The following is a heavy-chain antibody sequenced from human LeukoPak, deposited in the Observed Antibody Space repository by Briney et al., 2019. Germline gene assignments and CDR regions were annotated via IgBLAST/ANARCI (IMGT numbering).Heavy chain of an antibody. Sequence: SETLSLTCAVYGGSFRGYYWSWIRQPPGKGLEWIGEINHSGSTNYNPSLKSRVTISVDTSKNQFSLKLSSVTAADTAVYYCARGRHSMIVVVITKPFDYWGQGTLVTVSS. J-gene: IGHJ4*02. D-gene: IGHD3-22*01. V-gene: IGHV4-34*01. CDR3: ARGRHSMIVVVITKPFDY. CDR2: INHSGST. CDR1: GGSFRGYY.